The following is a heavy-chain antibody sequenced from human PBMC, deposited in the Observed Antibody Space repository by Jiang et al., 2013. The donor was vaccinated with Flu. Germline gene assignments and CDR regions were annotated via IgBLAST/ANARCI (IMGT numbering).Heavy chain of an antibody. CDR1: RGSIISSSYY. D-gene: IGHD5-12*01. CDR3: ARAQKYSGFELPFFDY. CDR2: IYHSGST. Sequence: TLSLTCTVSRGSIISSSYYWVWIRQPPGKGLEWIGSIYHSGSTYYNPSLQSRVTMSVDTSKNQFSLNVTSATAADTAVYYCARAQKYSGFELPFFDYWGQGSLVTVSS. J-gene: IGHJ4*02. V-gene: IGHV4-39*07.